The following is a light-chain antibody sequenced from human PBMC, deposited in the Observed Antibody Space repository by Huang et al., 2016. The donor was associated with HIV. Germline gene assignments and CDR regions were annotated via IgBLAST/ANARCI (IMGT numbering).Light chain of an antibody. Sequence: EIVVTQSPVTLSASPGETVTLSCRASQSIGNLAWYQQKPGQAPRLIIYGASTRVIGIPDRFSGSGSGTEFTLTISSLQSEDFAVYFCQQYNSWPPWTFGQGTKVDIK. J-gene: IGKJ1*01. V-gene: IGKV3-15*01. CDR3: QQYNSWPPWT. CDR2: GAS. CDR1: QSIGN.